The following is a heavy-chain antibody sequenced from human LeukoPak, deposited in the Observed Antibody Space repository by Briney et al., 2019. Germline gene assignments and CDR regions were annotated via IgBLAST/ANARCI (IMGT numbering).Heavy chain of an antibody. Sequence: PGGSLRLSCAVSGFTVSSNYFSWVRQAPGKGLEWVSVIYTEGTTYYADSVKGRFTISRDNAKNSLYLQMNSLRAEDTAVYYCARVDAFDIWGQGTMVTVSS. CDR3: ARVDAFDI. V-gene: IGHV3-66*01. CDR2: IYTEGTT. J-gene: IGHJ3*02. CDR1: GFTVSSNY.